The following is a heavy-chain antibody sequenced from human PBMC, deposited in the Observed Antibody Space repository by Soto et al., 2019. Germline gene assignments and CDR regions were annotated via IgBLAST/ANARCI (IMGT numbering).Heavy chain of an antibody. V-gene: IGHV3-66*01. D-gene: IGHD2-15*01. CDR3: GRDGRYCSGGSCYYYYYYMDA. CDR2: VYSGGST. Sequence: GGSLRLSCAASGFTVSSNYMSWVRQAPGKGLEWVSLVYSGGSTYYADSVKGRFTISRDNSKNTLYLQMNSLRAEDTAVYYCGRDGRYCSGGSCYYYYYYMDAWGKGTTVTVSS. CDR1: GFTVSSNY. J-gene: IGHJ6*03.